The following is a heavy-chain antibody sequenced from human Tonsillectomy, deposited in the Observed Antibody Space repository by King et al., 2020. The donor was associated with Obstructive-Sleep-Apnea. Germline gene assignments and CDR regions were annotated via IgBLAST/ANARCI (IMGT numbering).Heavy chain of an antibody. J-gene: IGHJ2*01. Sequence: VQLQESGPGLVKPSQTLSLTCAISGDNVSSNSAAWNWIRQSPSRGLEWLGRTYYRSKWYNDYAISVKSRITINPDTSKNRISLQLNSVTPEDTAVYYCARDLPWAPGYFDLWGRGTLVTVSS. V-gene: IGHV6-1*01. CDR3: ARDLPWAPGYFDL. D-gene: IGHD3-16*01. CDR2: TYYRSKWYN. CDR1: GDNVSSNSAA.